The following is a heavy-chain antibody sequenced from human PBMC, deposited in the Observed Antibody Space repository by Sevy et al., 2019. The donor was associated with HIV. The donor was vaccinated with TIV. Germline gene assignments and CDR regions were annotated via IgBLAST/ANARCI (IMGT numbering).Heavy chain of an antibody. J-gene: IGHJ6*02. CDR3: ARAPKGDIVVVPAAIRHYYYGMDV. D-gene: IGHD2-2*01. CDR2: IIPIFGTA. V-gene: IGHV1-69*13. CDR1: GGTFSSYA. Sequence: ASVKVSCKASGGTFSSYAISWVRQAPGQGLAWMGGIIPIFGTANYAQKFQGRVTVTADESTGTAYMELSSLRSEDTAVFYCARAPKGDIVVVPAAIRHYYYGMDVWGQGTTVTVSS.